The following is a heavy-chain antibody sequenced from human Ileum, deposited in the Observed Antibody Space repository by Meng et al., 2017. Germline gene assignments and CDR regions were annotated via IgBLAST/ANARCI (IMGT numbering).Heavy chain of an antibody. CDR2: IFHTGNT. V-gene: IGHV4-4*02. CDR3: VNYCSGGKCSPNEKTQH. D-gene: IGHD2-15*01. Sequence: QMQLQESGPGLVKPSVTLSLTCGVSGGSFSSGNWWGWVRQPPGKGLEWIGEIFHTGNTNYNPSLQSRVSLSIDKSKNQFSLKVISVTAADTAVYYCVNYCSGGKCSPNEKTQHWGQGTLVTVSS. CDR1: GGSFSSGNW. J-gene: IGHJ1*01.